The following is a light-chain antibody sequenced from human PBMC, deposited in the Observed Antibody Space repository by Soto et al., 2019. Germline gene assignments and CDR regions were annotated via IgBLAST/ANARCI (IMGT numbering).Light chain of an antibody. CDR3: QQYGSSPT. CDR2: GTS. V-gene: IGKV3-20*01. J-gene: IGKJ1*01. Sequence: EIVLTQSPGTLSLSPGERATLSCRASQSVSSSYLGWYQQKPGQAPRLLIYGTSSRATGIPDRFSGSESGTDFILTISRLEPEDFAVYYCQQYGSSPTFGQGAKVDIK. CDR1: QSVSSSY.